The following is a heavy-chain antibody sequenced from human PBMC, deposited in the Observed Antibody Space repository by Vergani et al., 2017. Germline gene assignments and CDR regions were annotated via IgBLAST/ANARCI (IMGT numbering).Heavy chain of an antibody. V-gene: IGHV3-9*01. CDR2: ISWNSGSI. J-gene: IGHJ6*02. CDR3: AKDPGLSAIFGVEGGMDV. Sequence: EVQLVESGGVLVQPGRSLRLSCAASGFTFDDYAMHWVRQAPGKGLEWVSGISWNSGSIGYADSVKGRFTISRDNAKNSLYLQMNSLRAEDTALYYCAKDPGLSAIFGVEGGMDVWGQGTTVTVSS. CDR1: GFTFDDYA. D-gene: IGHD3-3*01.